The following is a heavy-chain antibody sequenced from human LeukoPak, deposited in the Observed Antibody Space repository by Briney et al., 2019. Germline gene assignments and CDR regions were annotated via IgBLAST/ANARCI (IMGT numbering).Heavy chain of an antibody. J-gene: IGHJ2*01. CDR2: ISYDGSNK. D-gene: IGHD3-22*01. V-gene: IGHV3-30*04. Sequence: GGSLRLSCAASGFTFSSYAMHWVRQAPGKGLEWVAVISYDGSNKYYADSVKGRFTISRDNSKNTLYLQMNSLRAEDTAVYYCARRFSSGYYYDWYFDLWGRGTLVTVSS. CDR3: ARRFSSGYYYDWYFDL. CDR1: GFTFSSYA.